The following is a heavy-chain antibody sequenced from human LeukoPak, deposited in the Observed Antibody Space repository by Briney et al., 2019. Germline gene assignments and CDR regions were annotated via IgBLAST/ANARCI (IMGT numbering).Heavy chain of an antibody. CDR1: AYAISSGLF. CDR2: IDHSGTT. CDR3: ARASSGPPRY. D-gene: IGHD3-22*01. Sequence: SDTLSLTCSVSAYAISSGLFWGWIRQPPGKGLEWIGSIDHSGTTFYKSSLKSRVTISVDTSKNQFSLRLGSVTAADTAVYYCARASSGPPRYWGQGTLVTVSS. J-gene: IGHJ4*02. V-gene: IGHV4-38-2*02.